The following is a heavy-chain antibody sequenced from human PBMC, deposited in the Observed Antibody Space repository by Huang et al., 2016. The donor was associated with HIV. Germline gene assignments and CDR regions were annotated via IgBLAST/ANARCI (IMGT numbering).Heavy chain of an antibody. V-gene: IGHV1-18*01. D-gene: IGHD2-21*01. CDR1: GYTFSMYG. CDR2: VSGYRGFS. J-gene: IGHJ4*02. Sequence: QVQLVQSGPEVKKPGASVKVSCKASGYTFSMYGISWVRQAPGQGPEWMGWVSGYRGFSETSQKVQGRVTMTTDTSPSTAYMDLRRLTADDTAVYYCARVPSDLYSDYWGQGTLVTVSS. CDR3: ARVPSDLYSDY.